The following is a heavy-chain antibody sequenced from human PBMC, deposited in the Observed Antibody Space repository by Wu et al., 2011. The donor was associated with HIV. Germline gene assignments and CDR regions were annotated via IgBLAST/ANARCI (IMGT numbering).Heavy chain of an antibody. J-gene: IGHJ4*02. CDR3: ARDSYYYDSSGGPGGY. CDR1: SYG. CDR2: ISAYNGDT. V-gene: IGHV1-18*01. D-gene: IGHD3-22*01. Sequence: SYGITWVRQAPGQGLEWMGWISAYNGDTKYAQKLQGRVTMTTDTSTSTAYMELRSLRSDDTAFYYCARDSYYYDSSGGPGGYWGQGILVTVSS.